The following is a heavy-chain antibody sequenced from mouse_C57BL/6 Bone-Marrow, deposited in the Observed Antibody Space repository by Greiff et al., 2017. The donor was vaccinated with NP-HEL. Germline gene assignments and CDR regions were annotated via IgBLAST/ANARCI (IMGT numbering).Heavy chain of an antibody. J-gene: IGHJ2*01. CDR3: ARHEDYEGY. V-gene: IGHV5-6*01. CDR1: GFTFSSYG. Sequence: EVQVVESGGDLVKPGGSLKLSCAASGFTFSSYGMSWVRQTPDKRLEWVATISSGGSYTYYPDSVKGRFTISRDNAKNTLYLQMSSLKSEDTAMYYCARHEDYEGYWGQGTTLTVSS. CDR2: ISSGGSYT. D-gene: IGHD2-4*01.